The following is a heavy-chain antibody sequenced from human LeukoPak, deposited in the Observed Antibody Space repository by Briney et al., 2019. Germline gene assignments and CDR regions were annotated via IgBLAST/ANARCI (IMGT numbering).Heavy chain of an antibody. CDR1: GFTFSDYY. J-gene: IGHJ4*02. D-gene: IGHD3-22*01. Sequence: PGGSLRLSCAASGFTFSDYYMSWIRQAPGKGLEWVSYISSGSGFTNYADSVKGRFTISRDNAKNSLYLQMNSLRAEDTAVYYSTRRLYGNYDSSASDYWGQGTLVTVSS. CDR3: TRRLYGNYDSSASDY. CDR2: ISSGSGFT. V-gene: IGHV3-11*03.